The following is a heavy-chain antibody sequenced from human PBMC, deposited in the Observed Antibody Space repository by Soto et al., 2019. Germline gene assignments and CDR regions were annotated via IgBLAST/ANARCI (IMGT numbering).Heavy chain of an antibody. Sequence: HPGGSLRLSCAASGFTFSSYAMHWVRQAPGKGLEWVAVISYDGSNKYYADSVKGRFTISRDNSKNTLYLQMNSLRAEDTAVYYCAKDLKWLVLGYYYYGMDVWGQGTTVTVSS. V-gene: IGHV3-30*04. D-gene: IGHD6-19*01. CDR3: AKDLKWLVLGYYYYGMDV. CDR2: ISYDGSNK. J-gene: IGHJ6*02. CDR1: GFTFSSYA.